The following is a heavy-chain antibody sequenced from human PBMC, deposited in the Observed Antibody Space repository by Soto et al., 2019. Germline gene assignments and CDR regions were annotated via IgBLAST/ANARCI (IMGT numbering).Heavy chain of an antibody. D-gene: IGHD1-26*01. V-gene: IGHV2-5*02. CDR2: IYWDDSK. CDR1: GFSLTTDRVG. Sequence: QITLKESGPTLVKPTQTLTLTCTFSGFSLTTDRVGVGWIRQPPGEALEWLAVIYWDDSKTYRPSLESRLTIPKDTSKNQVALTMTNRDSLDTATYYCAHAYGGRSLYWGQGTLVTVSS. J-gene: IGHJ4*02. CDR3: AHAYGGRSLY.